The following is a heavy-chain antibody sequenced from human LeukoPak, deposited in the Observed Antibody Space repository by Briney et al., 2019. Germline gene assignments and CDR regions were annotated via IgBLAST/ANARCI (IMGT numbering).Heavy chain of an antibody. J-gene: IGHJ4*02. D-gene: IGHD3-10*01. Sequence: PSETLSLTCTASGGSISSYYWSWIRQPPGKGLEWIGYIYYSGSTNYNPYLTSRVTISVDTSKTQFSLKLSSVAAADTAVYYCARGAMVRGVTKFDYWGQGTLVTVSS. V-gene: IGHV4-59*01. CDR2: IYYSGST. CDR1: GGSISSYY. CDR3: ARGAMVRGVTKFDY.